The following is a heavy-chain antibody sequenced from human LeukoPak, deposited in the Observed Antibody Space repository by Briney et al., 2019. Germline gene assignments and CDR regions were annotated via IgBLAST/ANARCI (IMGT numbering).Heavy chain of an antibody. Sequence: GGSLRLSCAASAFTFTDYAMSWVRQAPGKGLEWVSSISGRAGSTFYADSVKGRFTVSRDNPKNTLYLQMNSLRAEDTAVYFCAKRGVVIRVILVGFHKQAYYFESWGQGVLVTVSS. V-gene: IGHV3-23*01. CDR2: ISGRAGST. CDR3: AKRGVVIRVILVGFHKQAYYFES. D-gene: IGHD3-22*01. J-gene: IGHJ4*02. CDR1: AFTFTDYA.